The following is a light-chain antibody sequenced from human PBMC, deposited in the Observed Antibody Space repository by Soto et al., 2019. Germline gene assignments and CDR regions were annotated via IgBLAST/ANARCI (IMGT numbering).Light chain of an antibody. CDR1: SSDVGAYNY. CDR3: CSNAGGNKLI. J-gene: IGLJ7*01. Sequence: QSALTQPPSASGSPGQSVTISCTGTSSDVGAYNYVSWYQQHPGTAPKLIIYEVTKRPSGVPGRFSGSKSGSTASLTVSGLQAEDEADYFCCSNAGGNKLIFGGGTQLTVL. V-gene: IGLV2-8*01. CDR2: EVT.